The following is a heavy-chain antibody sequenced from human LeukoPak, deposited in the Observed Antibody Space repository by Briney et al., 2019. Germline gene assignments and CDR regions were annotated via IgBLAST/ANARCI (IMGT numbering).Heavy chain of an antibody. CDR1: GGTFSSTYA. Sequence: SVKVSCKASGGTFSSTYAISWVRQAPGQGLEWMGGIIPIFGTTNYAQKFQGRVTITAVESTSTAYMELSSLRSEDTAVYYCARERIMITFGGVIPTPDAFDIWGQGTMFTVSS. V-gene: IGHV1-69*13. CDR3: ARERIMITFGGVIPTPDAFDI. CDR2: IIPIFGTT. D-gene: IGHD3-16*02. J-gene: IGHJ3*02.